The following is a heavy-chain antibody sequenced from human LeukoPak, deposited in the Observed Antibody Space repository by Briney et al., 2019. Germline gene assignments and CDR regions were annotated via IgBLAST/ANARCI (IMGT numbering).Heavy chain of an antibody. CDR2: ITDDSNAM. V-gene: IGHV3-48*04. J-gene: IGHJ2*01. Sequence: GGSLRLSCAASGFTFSTYSMNWVRQAPGKGLEWISYITDDSNAMYYVDSVKGRFTISRDNTKNSLYLQMNSLRAEDTAVYYCAKGGVHSSGWSYWYFDLWGRGTLVTVSS. CDR1: GFTFSTYS. D-gene: IGHD6-19*01. CDR3: AKGGVHSSGWSYWYFDL.